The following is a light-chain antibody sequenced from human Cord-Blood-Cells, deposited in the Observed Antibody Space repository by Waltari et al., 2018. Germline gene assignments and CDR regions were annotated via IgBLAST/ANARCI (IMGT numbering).Light chain of an antibody. Sequence: SYELTQPPSVSVSPGQTARITCSGDALPKQYAYWYQQKPGQAPVLVIYKDRERPSGLPERFSGSSSGTTVTLTISGVQAEDEADYYGQSADSSGTYWVFGGGTKLTVL. CDR3: QSADSSGTYWV. V-gene: IGLV3-25*03. J-gene: IGLJ3*02. CDR2: KDR. CDR1: ALPKQY.